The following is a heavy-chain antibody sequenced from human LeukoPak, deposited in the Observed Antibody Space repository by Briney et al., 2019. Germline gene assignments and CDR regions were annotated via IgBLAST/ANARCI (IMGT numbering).Heavy chain of an antibody. J-gene: IGHJ5*02. Sequence: PGGSLRLSCAASGFTIGSSYMNWVRQAPGKGLEWVSVIYSGGSTYYADSVKGRFTISRDNSKNTLYLQMNGLRAEDMAVYYCARGNFYYDSSGYVGPWGQGTLVTVSS. CDR1: GFTIGSSY. CDR3: ARGNFYYDSSGYVGP. D-gene: IGHD3-22*01. V-gene: IGHV3-53*01. CDR2: IYSGGST.